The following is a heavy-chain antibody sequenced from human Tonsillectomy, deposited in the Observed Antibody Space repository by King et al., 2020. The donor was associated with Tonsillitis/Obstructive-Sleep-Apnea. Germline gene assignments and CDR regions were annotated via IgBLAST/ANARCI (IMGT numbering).Heavy chain of an antibody. Sequence: DVQLVESGAEVKKPGESLKISCTGSGYYFTTYWIGWVRQMPGKGLEWMGIIYPGDSDTRYSPSFQGQVTISADKSISTAYLQWSSLKASDTAMYYCARQAPHLGGHDAFDIWGQGTMVTVSS. CDR1: GYYFTTYW. D-gene: IGHD3-16*01. CDR2: IYPGDSDT. CDR3: ARQAPHLGGHDAFDI. V-gene: IGHV5-51*01. J-gene: IGHJ3*02.